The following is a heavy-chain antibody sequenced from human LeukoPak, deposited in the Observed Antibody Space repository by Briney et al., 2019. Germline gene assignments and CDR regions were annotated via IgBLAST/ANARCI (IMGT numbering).Heavy chain of an antibody. CDR3: ARGSSGSYPEVDYFQH. CDR1: GYIFNSYG. CDR2: ISGFNDDT. D-gene: IGHD1-26*01. J-gene: IGHJ1*01. Sequence: ASVKVSCKASGYIFNSYGVTWVRQAPGQGLEWMGWISGFNDDTKYAQNFQGRVTMTTDTSTSTAYMELRSLRSDDTAVYYCARGSSGSYPEVDYFQHWGQGTLVTVSS. V-gene: IGHV1-18*01.